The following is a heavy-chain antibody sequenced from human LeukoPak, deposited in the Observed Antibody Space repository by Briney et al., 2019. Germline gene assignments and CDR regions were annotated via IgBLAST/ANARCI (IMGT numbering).Heavy chain of an antibody. Sequence: PGGSLRLSCAASGFTFSSYWMSWVRQAPGKGLEWVANIKQDGSEKYYVDSVEGRFTISRDNAKNSLYLQMNSLRAEDTAVYYCAKDLGRIAVAGIFDYWGQGTLVTVSS. CDR2: IKQDGSEK. V-gene: IGHV3-7*01. CDR1: GFTFSSYW. CDR3: AKDLGRIAVAGIFDY. J-gene: IGHJ4*02. D-gene: IGHD6-19*01.